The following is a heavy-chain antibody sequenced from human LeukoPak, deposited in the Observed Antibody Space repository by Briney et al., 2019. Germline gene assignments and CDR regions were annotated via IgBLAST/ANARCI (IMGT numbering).Heavy chain of an antibody. J-gene: IGHJ3*02. Sequence: PSETLSLTCTVSGGSISSGGYSWSWIRQHPGKGLEWIGYIYYSGSTYYNPSLKSRVTISVDTSKNQFSLKLSSVTAADTAVYYCAGYIQSKDAFDIWGQGTMVTVSS. V-gene: IGHV4-31*03. D-gene: IGHD5-24*01. CDR1: GGSISSGGYS. CDR3: AGYIQSKDAFDI. CDR2: IYYSGST.